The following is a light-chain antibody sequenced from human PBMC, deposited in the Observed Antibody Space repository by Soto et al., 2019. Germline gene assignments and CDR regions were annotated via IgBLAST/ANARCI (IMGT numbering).Light chain of an antibody. CDR1: QSLSSTY. V-gene: IGKV3-20*01. Sequence: ELVLTQTKSTLSLSPGKGCTLSCRASQSLSSTYLAWYQQNDGQAPRXXIYGASNRATGIPDRFSAIESGTAGTINLCILEPEDGEVYFGQQYGRSPRTFCQVTIVDI. CDR3: QQYGRSPRT. CDR2: GAS. J-gene: IGKJ1*01.